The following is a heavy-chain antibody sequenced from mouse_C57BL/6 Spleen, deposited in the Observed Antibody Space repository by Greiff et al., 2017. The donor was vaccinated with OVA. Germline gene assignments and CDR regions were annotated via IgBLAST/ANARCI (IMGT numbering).Heavy chain of an antibody. V-gene: IGHV5-16*01. CDR1: GFTFSDYY. Sequence: EVKVVESEGGLVQPGSSMKLSCTASGFTFSDYYMAWVRQVPEKGLEWVANINYDGSSTYYLDSLKSRFIISRDNAKNILYLQMSSLKSEDTATYYCAREGDGYLYAMDYWGQGTSVTVSS. J-gene: IGHJ4*01. D-gene: IGHD2-3*01. CDR2: INYDGSST. CDR3: AREGDGYLYAMDY.